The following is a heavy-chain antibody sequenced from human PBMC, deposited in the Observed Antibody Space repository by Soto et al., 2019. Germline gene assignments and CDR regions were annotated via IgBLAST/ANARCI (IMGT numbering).Heavy chain of an antibody. CDR3: ASSYGDYALYYYGMDV. CDR2: MNPNSGNT. Sequence: QVQLVQSGAEVKKPGASVKVSCKVSGYTFTSYDINWVRQATGQGLEWMGWMNPNSGNTGYAQKFQGRVTMTRNTSISTAYMELSSLRSEDTAVYYCASSYGDYALYYYGMDVWGQGTTVTVSS. D-gene: IGHD4-17*01. J-gene: IGHJ6*02. CDR1: GYTFTSYD. V-gene: IGHV1-8*01.